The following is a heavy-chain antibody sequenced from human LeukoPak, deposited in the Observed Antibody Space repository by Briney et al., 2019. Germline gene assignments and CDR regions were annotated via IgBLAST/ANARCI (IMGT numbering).Heavy chain of an antibody. D-gene: IGHD3-9*01. J-gene: IGHJ4*02. CDR3: ARVGTYFDWLFSNLDY. V-gene: IGHV1-2*02. CDR1: GYTFTGYY. Sequence: ASVKVSCKASGYTFTGYYMHWVRQAPGQGLEWMGWINSNSGGTKYAQKFQGRVSMTRDTSISTVYVELSRLRSDDTAVYYCARVGTYFDWLFSNLDYWGQGTLVTVSS. CDR2: INSNSGGT.